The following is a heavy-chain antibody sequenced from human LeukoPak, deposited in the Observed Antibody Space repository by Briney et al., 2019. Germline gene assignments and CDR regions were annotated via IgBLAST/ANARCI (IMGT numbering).Heavy chain of an antibody. CDR3: ARGYSTSWYYFDY. CDR1: GGSISNYF. J-gene: IGHJ4*02. Sequence: SESLSLTCTVSGGSISNYFWSWIRQPPGKALEWIGYIYYSGSTNYNPSRKGRGTISVDTSKNHFSLKLSSVIAADTAVYYCARGYSTSWYYFDYWGQGTLVTVSS. D-gene: IGHD6-13*01. V-gene: IGHV4-59*01. CDR2: IYYSGST.